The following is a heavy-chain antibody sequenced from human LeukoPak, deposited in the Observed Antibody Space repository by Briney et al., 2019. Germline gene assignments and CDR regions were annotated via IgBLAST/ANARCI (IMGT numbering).Heavy chain of an antibody. V-gene: IGHV3-7*01. CDR1: GFTFSSYP. CDR2: LNQDADRE. Sequence: GGSLRLSCAVSGFTFSSYPMSWVRQTPGRGLEWVASLNQDADREYYVDSVKGRFTISRDNAKNSLYLQMDSLRVEDTAVYYCARATTASARDHWGQGTLVTVSS. J-gene: IGHJ4*02. D-gene: IGHD1-14*01. CDR3: ARATTASARDH.